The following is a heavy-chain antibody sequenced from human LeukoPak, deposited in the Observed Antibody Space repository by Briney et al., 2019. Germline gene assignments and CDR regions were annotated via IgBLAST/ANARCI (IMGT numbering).Heavy chain of an antibody. CDR1: GFTFCSHA. J-gene: IGHJ4*02. CDR2: ISGSGGST. V-gene: IGHV3-23*01. Sequence: GGSLRLSCAASGFTFCSHAMSWVRQAPGKGLEWVSAISGSGGSTYYADSVKGRFTISRDNSKNTLYLQMNSLRAEDTAVYYCAKDTGYSSGKFDYWGQGTLVTVSS. D-gene: IGHD6-19*01. CDR3: AKDTGYSSGKFDY.